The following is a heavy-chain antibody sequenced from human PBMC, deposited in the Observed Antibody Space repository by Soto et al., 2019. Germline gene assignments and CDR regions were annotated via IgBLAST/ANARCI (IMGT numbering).Heavy chain of an antibody. Sequence: ASVKVSCKASGYTFTGYYMHWVRQAPGQGLEWMGWINPNSGGTNYAQKFQGRVTMTRDTSISTSYMELSRLRSDDTAVYYCGSPANYYDSSGYPLDAFDIWGQGTMVTVSS. CDR2: INPNSGGT. J-gene: IGHJ3*02. CDR1: GYTFTGYY. D-gene: IGHD3-22*01. V-gene: IGHV1-2*02. CDR3: GSPANYYDSSGYPLDAFDI.